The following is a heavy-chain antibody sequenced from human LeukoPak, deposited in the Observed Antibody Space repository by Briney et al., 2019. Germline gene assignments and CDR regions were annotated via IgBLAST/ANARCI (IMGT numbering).Heavy chain of an antibody. D-gene: IGHD5-12*01. CDR2: IYHSGST. V-gene: IGHV4-30-2*01. Sequence: SETLSLTCAVSGGSISSGGYSWSWIRQPPGKGLEWIGYIYHSGSTYYNPSLKSRVTISVDRSKNQFSLKLSSVTAADTAVYYCTRATLDIVATINAFDIWGQGTMVTVSS. CDR3: TRATLDIVATINAFDI. CDR1: GGSISSGGYS. J-gene: IGHJ3*02.